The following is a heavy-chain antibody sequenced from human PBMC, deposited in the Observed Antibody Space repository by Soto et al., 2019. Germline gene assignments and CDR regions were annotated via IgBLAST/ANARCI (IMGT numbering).Heavy chain of an antibody. D-gene: IGHD2-2*01. V-gene: IGHV3-48*01. CDR3: ASIEVDV. CDR2: ISSSSSTI. Sequence: EVQLVESGGGLVQPGGSLRLSCAASGFTFSSYSINWVRQAPGKGLEWVSYISSSSSTIYYADSVSGQFTISRDNYKNSLYLKMNSLRVEDTDVYYCASIEVDVWGKGNTVTVYS. J-gene: IGHJ6*04. CDR1: GFTFSSYS.